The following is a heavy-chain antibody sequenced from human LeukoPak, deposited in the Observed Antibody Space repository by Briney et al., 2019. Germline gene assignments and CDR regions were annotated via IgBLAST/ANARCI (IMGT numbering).Heavy chain of an antibody. Sequence: GGSLRLSCAASGFTFSSYAMHWVRQAPGKGLEWVVVISYDGSNKYYADFVKARFTISRDNSKNTLSLQMNGLIPEDTAVYYCAKSVASDAYWGQGTLVTVSS. CDR2: ISYDGSNK. D-gene: IGHD5-12*01. J-gene: IGHJ4*02. CDR3: AKSVASDAY. CDR1: GFTFSSYA. V-gene: IGHV3-30*18.